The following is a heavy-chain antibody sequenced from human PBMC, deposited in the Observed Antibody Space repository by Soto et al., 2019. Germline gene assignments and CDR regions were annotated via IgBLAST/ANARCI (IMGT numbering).Heavy chain of an antibody. V-gene: IGHV1-69*13. J-gene: IGHJ5*02. CDR2: IIPIFGTA. CDR1: GGTFSSYA. D-gene: IGHD2-15*01. CDR3: ARDVCSGGSCYGNWFDP. Sequence: ASVKVSCKASGGTFSSYAISWVRQAPGQGLEWMGGIIPIFGTANYAQKFQGRVTITADESTSTAYMELSSLRSEDTAVYYCARDVCSGGSCYGNWFDPWGQGTLVTVSS.